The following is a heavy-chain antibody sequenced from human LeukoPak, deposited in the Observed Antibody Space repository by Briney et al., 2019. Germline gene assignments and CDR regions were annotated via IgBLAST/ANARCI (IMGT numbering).Heavy chain of an antibody. V-gene: IGHV3-30*04. CDR1: GFTFSSYA. CDR3: ARDSFLTTVTTLTWFDP. CDR2: ISYDGSNK. Sequence: PGRSLRLSCAASGFTFSSYAMHWVRQAPGKGLEWVAVISYDGSNKCYADSVKGRFTTSRENSKNTLYLQMNSLRAEDTAVYYCARDSFLTTVTTLTWFDPWGQGTLVTVSS. D-gene: IGHD4-17*01. J-gene: IGHJ5*02.